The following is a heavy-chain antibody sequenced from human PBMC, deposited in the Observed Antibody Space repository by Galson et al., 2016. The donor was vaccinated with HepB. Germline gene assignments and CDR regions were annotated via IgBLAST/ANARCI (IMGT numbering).Heavy chain of an antibody. CDR1: GFIFSSYA. V-gene: IGHV3-23*01. CDR2: LSGSDGST. Sequence: SLRLSCAASGFIFSSYAMSWVRQAPGKGLEWVSGLSGSDGSTYYADSVEGRFTTSRDNSKNTLYLQMNSLRAEDTAVYYCAKDWGVATTTHFDYWGQGILVIVSS. D-gene: IGHD5-12*01. CDR3: AKDWGVATTTHFDY. J-gene: IGHJ4*02.